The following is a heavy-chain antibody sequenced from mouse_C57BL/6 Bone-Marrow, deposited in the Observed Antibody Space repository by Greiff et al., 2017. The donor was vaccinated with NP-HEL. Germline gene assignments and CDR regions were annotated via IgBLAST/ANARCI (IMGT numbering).Heavy chain of an antibody. J-gene: IGHJ2*01. D-gene: IGHD2-1*01. CDR1: GYTFTDYY. Sequence: EVQLHQSGPVLVKPGASVKMSCKASGYTFTDYYMNWVKQSHGKSLEWIGVINPYNGGTSYNQKFKGKATLTVDKSSSTAYMELNSLTSEDSAVYYCAREGKFFDYWGQGTTLTVSS. V-gene: IGHV1-19*01. CDR2: INPYNGGT. CDR3: AREGKFFDY.